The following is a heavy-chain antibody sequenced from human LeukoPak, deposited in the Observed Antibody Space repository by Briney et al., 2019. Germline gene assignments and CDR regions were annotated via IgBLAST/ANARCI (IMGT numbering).Heavy chain of an antibody. D-gene: IGHD3-3*01. Sequence: TGGSLRLSCAASGFTFSSYSMNWVRQAPGKGLEWVSSISTSSIYIYYADSMKGRFAISRDNAKKSLYLQMNSLRAEDTAVYYCARDFRFLEDYWGQGTLVTVSS. CDR2: ISTSSIYI. V-gene: IGHV3-21*01. CDR3: ARDFRFLEDY. CDR1: GFTFSSYS. J-gene: IGHJ4*02.